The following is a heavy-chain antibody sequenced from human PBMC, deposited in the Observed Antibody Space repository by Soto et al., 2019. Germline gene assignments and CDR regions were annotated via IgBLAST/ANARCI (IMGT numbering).Heavy chain of an antibody. CDR2: IKQDGSEK. CDR3: ARKEYKSSSDMDV. Sequence: EVQLVESGGGLVQPGGSLRLSCAASGFTFSRYWMSWVRQAPGKGLEWVANIKQDGSEKYYVDSVKGRFTISRDNAKNSLFLLMNSLRAEDAAGYYCARKEYKSSSDMDVWGKVTTVTVSS. D-gene: IGHD6-6*01. CDR1: GFTFSRYW. J-gene: IGHJ6*03. V-gene: IGHV3-7*01.